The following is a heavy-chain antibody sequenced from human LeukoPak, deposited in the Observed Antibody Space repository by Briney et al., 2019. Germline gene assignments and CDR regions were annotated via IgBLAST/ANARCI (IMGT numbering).Heavy chain of an antibody. CDR3: ARDGCSGGSCSQTGVFDP. V-gene: IGHV1-46*01. CDR2: INPSGGTT. Sequence: ASVKVSCKASGYTFTSYYMHWVRQAPGQGLEWMGLINPSGGTTRYAQKFQGRVTMTRDLSTSTDYMELSSLRSDDTAVYYCARDGCSGGSCSQTGVFDPWGQGTLVTVSS. D-gene: IGHD2-15*01. J-gene: IGHJ5*02. CDR1: GYTFTSYY.